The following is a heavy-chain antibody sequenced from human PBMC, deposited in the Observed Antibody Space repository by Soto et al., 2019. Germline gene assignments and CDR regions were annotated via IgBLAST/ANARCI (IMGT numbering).Heavy chain of an antibody. CDR3: ARDSAAAALDV. CDR2: IYSGGST. D-gene: IGHD6-13*01. V-gene: IGHV3-53*02. CDR1: GFTVSSNY. Sequence: EVQLVETGGGLIQPGGSLRLSCAASGFTVSSNYMSWVRQAPGTGLEWVSVIYSGGSTYYADSVKGRFTISRDNSKNTLYLQMNSLRAEDTAVYYCARDSAAAALDVWGQGTTVTVSS. J-gene: IGHJ6*02.